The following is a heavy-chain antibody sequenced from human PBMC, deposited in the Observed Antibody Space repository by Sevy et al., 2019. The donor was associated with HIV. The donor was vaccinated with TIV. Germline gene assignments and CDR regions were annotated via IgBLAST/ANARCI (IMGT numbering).Heavy chain of an antibody. CDR1: GFTFSSYG. J-gene: IGHJ3*02. Sequence: GGSLRLSCAASGFTFSSYGMHWVRQAPGKGLEWVAVISYDGSNKHYGDSVKGRFTISRDNSKNTLYLQMNSLRAEDTAVYYCAKWSMGGARWLQLGAFDIWGQGTMVTVSS. V-gene: IGHV3-30*18. CDR3: AKWSMGGARWLQLGAFDI. D-gene: IGHD5-12*01. CDR2: ISYDGSNK.